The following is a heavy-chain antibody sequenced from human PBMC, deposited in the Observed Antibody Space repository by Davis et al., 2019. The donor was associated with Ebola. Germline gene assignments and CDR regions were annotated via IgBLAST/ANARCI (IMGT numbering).Heavy chain of an antibody. CDR1: GGTFSSYA. J-gene: IGHJ6*03. Sequence: SVKVSCKASGGTFSSYAISWVRQAPGQGLEWMGGIIPIFGTANYAQKFQGRVTITADESTSTAYMELRSLRSDDTAVYYCARGDGSYYYYYYMDVWGKGTTVTVSS. CDR2: IIPIFGTA. CDR3: ARGDGSYYYYYYMDV. V-gene: IGHV1-69*13. D-gene: IGHD1-26*01.